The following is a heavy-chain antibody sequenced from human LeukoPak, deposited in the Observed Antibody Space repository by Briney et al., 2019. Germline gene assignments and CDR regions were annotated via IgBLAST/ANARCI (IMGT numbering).Heavy chain of an antibody. Sequence: PGGSLRFSCAASGFTFDDYTMHWVRQPPGKGLEWVAVISYDGRNKNYADSVKGRFTLSRDNSKNTLYLQMNSLRAEDTAVYYCARGAWRWEMAATQFDYWGQGTLVTVSS. D-gene: IGHD5-24*01. V-gene: IGHV3-30*04. CDR1: GFTFDDYT. CDR3: ARGAWRWEMAATQFDY. J-gene: IGHJ4*02. CDR2: ISYDGRNK.